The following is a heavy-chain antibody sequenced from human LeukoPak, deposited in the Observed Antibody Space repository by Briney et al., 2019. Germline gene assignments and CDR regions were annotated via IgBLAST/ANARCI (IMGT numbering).Heavy chain of an antibody. CDR1: GGSISSYY. V-gene: IGHV4-59*12. D-gene: IGHD3-3*01. CDR2: IYYSGST. J-gene: IGHJ5*02. Sequence: SETLSLTCTVSGGSISSYYWSWIRQPPGKGLEWIGYIYYSGSTNYNPSLKSRVTISVDTSKNQFSLKLSSVTAADTAVYYCARVGITIFGVVRWFDPWGQGTLVTVSS. CDR3: ARVGITIFGVVRWFDP.